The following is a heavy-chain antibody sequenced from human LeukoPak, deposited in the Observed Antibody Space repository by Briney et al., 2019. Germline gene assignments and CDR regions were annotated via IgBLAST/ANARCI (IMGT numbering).Heavy chain of an antibody. CDR3: AKDPGSGYYYPAEYFQH. V-gene: IGHV3-23*01. Sequence: GGSLRLSCAASGFTFSSYAMSWVRQAPGKWLEWVAAISFNGGSTYYADSVKGRFTISRDNSKNTLYLQMNSLRAEDTAVYYCAKDPGSGYYYPAEYFQHWGQGTLVTVS. CDR2: ISFNGGST. D-gene: IGHD3-22*01. CDR1: GFTFSSYA. J-gene: IGHJ1*01.